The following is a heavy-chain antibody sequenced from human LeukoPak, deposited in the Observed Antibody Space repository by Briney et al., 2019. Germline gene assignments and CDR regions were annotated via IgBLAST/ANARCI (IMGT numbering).Heavy chain of an antibody. CDR3: ATYSSSGGFDY. J-gene: IGHJ4*02. Sequence: PSETLSPTCTVSGGSISSGDYYWSWIRQPPGKGLEWIGYIYYSGSTYYNPSLKSRVTISVDTSKNQFSLKLSSVTAADTAVYYCATYSSSGGFDYWGQGTLVTVSS. D-gene: IGHD6-6*01. V-gene: IGHV4-30-4*01. CDR2: IYYSGST. CDR1: GGSISSGDYY.